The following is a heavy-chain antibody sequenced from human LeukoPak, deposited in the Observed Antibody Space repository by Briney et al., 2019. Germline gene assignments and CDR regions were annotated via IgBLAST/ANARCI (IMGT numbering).Heavy chain of an antibody. V-gene: IGHV5-51*01. CDR1: GYGFSGFW. Sequence: GESLKISCKGSGYGFSGFWIAWVRQRPGKGLEWMGTIYPGDSDIRYSPSFQGQVSMSADKSISTAYLQWSSLKASDTATYYCAKSIVGATGAYRHWGQGTRVTVSS. D-gene: IGHD1-26*01. CDR2: IYPGDSDI. J-gene: IGHJ4*02. CDR3: AKSIVGATGAYRH.